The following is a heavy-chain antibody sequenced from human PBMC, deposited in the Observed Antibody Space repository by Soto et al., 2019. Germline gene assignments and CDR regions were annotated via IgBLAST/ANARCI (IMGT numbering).Heavy chain of an antibody. CDR3: ARLSGANYYYYGMDV. D-gene: IGHD3-10*01. J-gene: IGHJ6*02. CDR2: ITSSSSYI. Sequence: EVQLVESGGGLVKPGGALRLSCAASGFTFSSYSINWVRQAPGKGLEWVSSITSSSSYIYYADSVKGRFTISRDNAKNSLYLQMNSLSAEDTAVYYCARLSGANYYYYGMDVWGQGTTVTVSS. CDR1: GFTFSSYS. V-gene: IGHV3-21*01.